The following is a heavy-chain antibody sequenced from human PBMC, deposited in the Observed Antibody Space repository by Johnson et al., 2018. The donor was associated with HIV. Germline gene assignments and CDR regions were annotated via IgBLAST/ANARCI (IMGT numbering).Heavy chain of an antibody. J-gene: IGHJ3*02. CDR2: ISYDGSNK. CDR3: ARDGTETGPDDAFDI. V-gene: IGHV3-30*03. CDR1: GFTFSSYG. D-gene: IGHD1-1*01. Sequence: QVQLVESGGGLVQPGGSLRLSCAASGFTFSSYGMHWVRQAPGKGLEWVAVISYDGSNKYYADSVKGRFTISRDNSKNTLYLQMNSLRAEDTAMYYCARDGTETGPDDAFDIWGQGTMVTVSS.